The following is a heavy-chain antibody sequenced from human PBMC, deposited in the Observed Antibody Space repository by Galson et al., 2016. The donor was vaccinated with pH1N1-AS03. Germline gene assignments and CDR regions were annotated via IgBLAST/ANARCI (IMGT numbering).Heavy chain of an antibody. CDR1: GGSVNGYY. D-gene: IGHD2-15*01. CDR3: GRHLRSSYSMDV. J-gene: IGHJ6*02. V-gene: IGHV4-59*08. CDR2: IYYTGDI. Sequence: SETLSLTCTVSGGSVNGYYWTWIRQPPGKGLEWIGQIYYTGDIIYTPSLRSRVTISVDTSKNQLSLSLSSVTAADTAVYYCGRHLRSSYSMDVWGQGTTVTVSS.